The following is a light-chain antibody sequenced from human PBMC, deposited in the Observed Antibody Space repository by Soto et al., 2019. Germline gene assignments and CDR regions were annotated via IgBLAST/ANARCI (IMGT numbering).Light chain of an antibody. CDR1: QTIGNY. Sequence: ITCRASQTIGNYLIWYQHRPGKAPKVLIYAASNLKIGVPSRFSGSGSGTDFTLTISNLQPEDSATYYCQQSYAAPLTFGIGTKVDIK. CDR3: QQSYAAPLT. J-gene: IGKJ2*01. CDR2: AAS. V-gene: IGKV1-39*01.